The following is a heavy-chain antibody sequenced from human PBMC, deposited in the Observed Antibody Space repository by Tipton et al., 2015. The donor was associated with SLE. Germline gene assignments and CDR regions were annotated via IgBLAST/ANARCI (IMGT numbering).Heavy chain of an antibody. V-gene: IGHV4-61*02. Sequence: TLSLTCTVSGGSITSSGFYWGWFRQPPGKGLEWIGRIYTSGSTNYNPSLKSRVTISVDTSKNQFSLKLTSVTAADTAVYYCAREVRGVIIEYFDYWGQGALVTVSS. J-gene: IGHJ4*02. CDR1: GGSITSSGFY. CDR2: IYTSGST. CDR3: AREVRGVIIEYFDY. D-gene: IGHD3-10*01.